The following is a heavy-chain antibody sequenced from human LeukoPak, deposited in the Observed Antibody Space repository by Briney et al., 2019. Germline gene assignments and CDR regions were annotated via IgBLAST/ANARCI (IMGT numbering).Heavy chain of an antibody. CDR3: TRDDPDGMDV. Sequence: GGSLGLSCAASGFSFSSHAMSWVRQAPGXXXEWVGRIKRKSDGGTTDYAAPVKGRFTISRDDSKNTLYLQMESLKYEDTAVYYCTRDDPDGMDVWGQGTTVIVSS. CDR2: IKRKSDGGTT. V-gene: IGHV3-15*01. J-gene: IGHJ6*02. CDR1: GFSFSSHA.